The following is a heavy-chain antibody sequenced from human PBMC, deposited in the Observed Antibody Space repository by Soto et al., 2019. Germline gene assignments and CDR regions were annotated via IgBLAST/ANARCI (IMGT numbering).Heavy chain of an antibody. CDR3: ASGEIGDTIFGVPTVAYYYGLDV. V-gene: IGHV4-61*01. J-gene: IGHJ6*02. CDR2: IHESGGP. Sequence: SETLFPTFNVSTISVPSGPYFLSWVRQPSGEVLELICDIHESGGPKYNPPPKNRVTISVDTSKNQFSLKLTSVTAADTGIYYCASGEIGDTIFGVPTVAYYYGLDVWGQGTTVTVSS. CDR1: TISVPSGPYF. D-gene: IGHD3-3*01.